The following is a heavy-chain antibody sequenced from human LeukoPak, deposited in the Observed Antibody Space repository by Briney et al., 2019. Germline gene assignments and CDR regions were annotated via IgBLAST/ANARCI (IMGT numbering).Heavy chain of an antibody. D-gene: IGHD3-22*01. V-gene: IGHV1-69*13. Sequence: GASVKVSCKASGYTFTSYYMHWVRQAPGQGLEWMGGIIPIFGTANYAQKFQGRVTITADESTSTAYMELSSLRSEDTAVYYCARGPNYYDSSGYSDWFDPWGQGTLVTVSS. CDR1: GYTFTSYY. CDR3: ARGPNYYDSSGYSDWFDP. CDR2: IIPIFGTA. J-gene: IGHJ5*02.